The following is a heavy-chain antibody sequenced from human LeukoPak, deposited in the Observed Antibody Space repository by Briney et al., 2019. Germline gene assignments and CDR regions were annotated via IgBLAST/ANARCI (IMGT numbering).Heavy chain of an antibody. CDR3: ARELFGSGSCPDY. J-gene: IGHJ4*02. Sequence: PGGSLRLSRTAPRFTLRSYAIHSIRQAPGKWLECLSLAWHDGSNRYYADSVKGRFTISRDNSKNTVYLQMNSLRAEDTAVYYCARELFGSGSCPDYWGQGTLVTVSS. V-gene: IGHV3-33*01. CDR1: RFTLRSYA. CDR2: AWHDGSNR. D-gene: IGHD3-10*01.